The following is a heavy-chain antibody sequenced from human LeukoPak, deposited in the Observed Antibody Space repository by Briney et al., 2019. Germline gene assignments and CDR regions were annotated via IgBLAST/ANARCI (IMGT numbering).Heavy chain of an antibody. CDR2: INQDGSEK. CDR1: AFRFSNHW. J-gene: IGHJ6*03. CDR3: ARSGRGVDSFYFYMDV. Sequence: GGSLRLSCVVSAFRFSNHWMSWARQAPGKGLEWVASINQDGSEKYYVDSVRGRFTISRDNAKNSLYLQMNSLRAEDTAVYYCARSGRGVDSFYFYMDVWGKGTTVTVSS. V-gene: IGHV3-7*01. D-gene: IGHD3-10*01.